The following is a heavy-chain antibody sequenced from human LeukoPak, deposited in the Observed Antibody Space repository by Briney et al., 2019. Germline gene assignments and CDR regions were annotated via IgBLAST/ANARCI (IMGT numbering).Heavy chain of an antibody. Sequence: GGSLRLSCTASGFTFSSSAMNWVRQAPGKGLEWVSVFSGSGGTTYYADSVRGRFTISRDNSKNTLYLQMNGLRAADTAVYYCAKGSSSWTNDAFDIWGQGTMVTVSS. J-gene: IGHJ3*02. CDR3: AKGSSSWTNDAFDI. CDR2: FSGSGGTT. V-gene: IGHV3-23*01. D-gene: IGHD6-13*01. CDR1: GFTFSSSA.